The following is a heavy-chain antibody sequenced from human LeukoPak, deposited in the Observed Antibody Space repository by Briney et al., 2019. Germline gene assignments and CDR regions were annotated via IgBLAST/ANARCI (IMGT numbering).Heavy chain of an antibody. CDR2: ISGGGGDI. J-gene: IGHJ4*02. D-gene: IGHD1-26*01. Sequence: GGSLRLSCAASGFTFSTYAMSWVRQAPGKGLEWVSAISGGGGDIYYADSVKGRFTISRDNSNNTLYLQMNSLRAEDTAVYYCARSYVGADRYFDYWGQGTLVTVSS. CDR1: GFTFSTYA. CDR3: ARSYVGADRYFDY. V-gene: IGHV3-23*01.